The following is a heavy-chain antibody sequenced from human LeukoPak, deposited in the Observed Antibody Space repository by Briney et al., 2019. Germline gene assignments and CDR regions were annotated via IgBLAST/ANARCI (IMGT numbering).Heavy chain of an antibody. Sequence: GGSLRLSCAASGFTFSSYSMNWVRQAPGKGLEWVSSISSSSSYIYYADSVKGRFTISRDNAKNSLYLQMNSLRAEDTAVYYCARDATRGSYYSDFDYWGQGTLVTVSS. CDR1: GFTFSSYS. J-gene: IGHJ4*02. CDR2: ISSSSSYI. CDR3: ARDATRGSYYSDFDY. V-gene: IGHV3-21*01. D-gene: IGHD1-26*01.